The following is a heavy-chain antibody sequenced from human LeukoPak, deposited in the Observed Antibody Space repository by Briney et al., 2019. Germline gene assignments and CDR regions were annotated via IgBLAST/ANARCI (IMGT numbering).Heavy chain of an antibody. J-gene: IGHJ5*02. CDR1: GGSISSSSYY. CDR2: IYYSGST. V-gene: IGHV4-39*07. Sequence: SETLSLTCTVSGGSISSSSYYWGWIRQPPGKGLEWIGSIYYSGSTYYNPSLKSRVTISVDTSKNQFSLKLSAVTAADKAVYYCAREGWFDPGGQGSLVTVSS. CDR3: AREGWFDP.